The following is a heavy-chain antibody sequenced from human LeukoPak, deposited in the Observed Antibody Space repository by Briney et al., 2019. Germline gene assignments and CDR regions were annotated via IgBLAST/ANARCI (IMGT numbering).Heavy chain of an antibody. CDR2: ISGSGGST. J-gene: IGHJ4*02. Sequence: GGSLRLSCAASGFTFSSYAMSWVRQAPGKGLEWVSAISGSGGSTYYADPVKGRFTISRDNSKNTLYLQMNSLRAEDTAVYYCAKGLSAAGYLFDYWGQGTLVTVSS. CDR3: AKGLSAAGYLFDY. D-gene: IGHD6-13*01. CDR1: GFTFSSYA. V-gene: IGHV3-23*01.